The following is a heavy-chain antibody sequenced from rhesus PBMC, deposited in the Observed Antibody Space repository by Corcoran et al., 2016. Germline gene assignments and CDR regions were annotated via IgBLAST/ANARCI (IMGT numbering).Heavy chain of an antibody. V-gene: IGHV4-80*01. CDR1: GSSIRRTW. CDR2: INGNMGSN. D-gene: IGHD4-29*01. Sequence: QVQLQESGPGLVKPSEPLSLTCTFSGSSIRRTWWSLIRPVPGKGLEWIGEINGNMGSNKYKPPLKSRVTISKDASKNQLSLMLSSVTAADTAMYHCARGQAATPFDYWGQGVLVTVSS. J-gene: IGHJ4*01. CDR3: ARGQAATPFDY.